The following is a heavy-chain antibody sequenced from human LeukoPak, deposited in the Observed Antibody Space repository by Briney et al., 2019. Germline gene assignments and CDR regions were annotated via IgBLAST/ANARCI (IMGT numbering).Heavy chain of an antibody. V-gene: IGHV3-48*01. CDR3: ARDYYNTSGYYYGGY. CDR2: ISSTSSTI. D-gene: IGHD3-22*01. J-gene: IGHJ4*02. Sequence: PGGSLRLSCAASGFTFSAYNMNWVRQAPGQGLEWLSYISSTSSTIYYADSVKGRFTISRDNAKNSLYLQMNSLRAEDTAVYYCARDYYNTSGYYYGGYWGQGTLVTVSS. CDR1: GFTFSAYN.